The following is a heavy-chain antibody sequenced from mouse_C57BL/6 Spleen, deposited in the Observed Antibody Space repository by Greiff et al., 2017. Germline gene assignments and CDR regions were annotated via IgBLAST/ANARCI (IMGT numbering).Heavy chain of an antibody. CDR3: TRARYEGAMDY. D-gene: IGHD2-12*01. Sequence: VQLQQPGAELVKPGASVKLSCKASGYTFTSYWMHWVKQRPGQGLEWIGAIYPGNSDTSYNQKLKGKAKLTAVTSASTAYMELSSLTNEDSAVYYCTRARYEGAMDYWGQGTSVTVSS. V-gene: IGHV1-5*01. CDR2: IYPGNSDT. CDR1: GYTFTSYW. J-gene: IGHJ4*01.